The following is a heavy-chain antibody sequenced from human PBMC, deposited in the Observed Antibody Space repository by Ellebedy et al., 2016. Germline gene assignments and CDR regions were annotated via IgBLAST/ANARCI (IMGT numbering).Heavy chain of an antibody. CDR2: ISSSGDNT. CDR1: GFTFSDAA. V-gene: IGHV3-23*01. D-gene: IGHD3-10*01. J-gene: IGHJ4*02. Sequence: GESLKISCAASGFTFSDAAMTWVRQAPGEGLEWVSLISSSGDNTYYADSVKGRFTISRDDSKDTLYLQMGSLRAEDTAVYYCAKNAYGSGSHFYFDYWGQGALVTVSS. CDR3: AKNAYGSGSHFYFDY.